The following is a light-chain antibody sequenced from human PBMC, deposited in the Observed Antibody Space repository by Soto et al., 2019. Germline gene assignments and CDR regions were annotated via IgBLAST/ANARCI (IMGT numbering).Light chain of an antibody. Sequence: QSVLTQPRSVSGSPGQSVTISCTGTSSDVGDYNYVSWYQQHPGKAPKFIIYEVSKRPSGVPDRFSGSKSGNTGSLTISGLQAEDEADYYCCSYAGTYTVVFGVGTKLTV. CDR3: CSYAGTYTVV. CDR1: SSDVGDYNY. CDR2: EVS. J-gene: IGLJ2*01. V-gene: IGLV2-11*01.